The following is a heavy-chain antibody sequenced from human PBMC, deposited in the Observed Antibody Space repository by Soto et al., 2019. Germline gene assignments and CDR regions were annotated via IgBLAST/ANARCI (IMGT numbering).Heavy chain of an antibody. D-gene: IGHD5-12*01. CDR2: MNPKTGKA. J-gene: IGHJ4*02. CDR3: VRGPYSGCAY. V-gene: IGHV1-8*01. CDR1: GYTFTTYD. Sequence: QVQLGQSGAEVKEPGASVKVSCQASGYTFTTYDINWVRQATGQGLEWMGWMNPKTGKAGYAQKFQGRVTMTRNTSTSTASLEVSSLRSEVTAVFFCVRGPYSGCAYWGQGTRVTVS.